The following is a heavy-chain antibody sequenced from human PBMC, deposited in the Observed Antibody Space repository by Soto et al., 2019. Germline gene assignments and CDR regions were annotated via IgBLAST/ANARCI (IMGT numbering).Heavy chain of an antibody. J-gene: IGHJ4*02. CDR3: ARSYCGYSGYDYPPPFD. CDR2: IIPIFGTA. CDR1: GGTFRSYA. Sequence: SVEVCCEAPGGTFRSYAISSARHSQGQGLEWMGGIIPIFGTANYAQKFQGRVTITADESTSTAYMELSSLRSEDTAVYYCARSYCGYSGYDYPPPFDWGQGTLVTVSS. V-gene: IGHV1-69*13. D-gene: IGHD5-12*01.